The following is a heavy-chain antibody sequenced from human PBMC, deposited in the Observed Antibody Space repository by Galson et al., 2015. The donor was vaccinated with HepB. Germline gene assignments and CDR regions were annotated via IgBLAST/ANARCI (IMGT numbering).Heavy chain of an antibody. CDR1: GYTFTSYA. V-gene: IGHV7-4-1*02. D-gene: IGHD2-8*02. Sequence: SVKVSCKASGYTFTSYAMNWVRQAPGQGLEWMGWINTNTGSPTYAQGFTGRFVFSLDTSVSTAYLQISSLKAEDTAVYYCASTTATGGNWFDPWGQGTLVTVSS. J-gene: IGHJ5*02. CDR3: ASTTATGGNWFDP. CDR2: INTNTGSP.